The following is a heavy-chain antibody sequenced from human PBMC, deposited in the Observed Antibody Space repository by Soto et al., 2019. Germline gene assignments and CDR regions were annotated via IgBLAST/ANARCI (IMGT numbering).Heavy chain of an antibody. V-gene: IGHV3-30-3*01. CDR2: ISYDGSNK. CDR3: ARGGKTLTARYGMDV. D-gene: IGHD3-10*01. J-gene: IGHJ6*02. CDR1: GFTFSSYA. Sequence: GGSLRLSCAASGFTFSSYAMHWVRQAPGKGLEWVAVISYDGSNKYYADSVKGRFTISRDNSKNTLYLQMNSLRAEDTAVYYCARGGKTLTARYGMDVWGQGTTVTVSS.